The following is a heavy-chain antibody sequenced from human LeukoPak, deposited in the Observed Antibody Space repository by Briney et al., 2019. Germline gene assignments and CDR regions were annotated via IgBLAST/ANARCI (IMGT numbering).Heavy chain of an antibody. CDR2: IIPIFGTA. D-gene: IGHD3-10*01. J-gene: IGHJ4*02. V-gene: IGHV1-69*13. CDR3: ALGYRLRSFITMVRGVIFPGDY. Sequence: AASVKVSCKASGGTFSSYAISWVRQAPGQGLERMGGIIPIFGTANYAQKFQGRVTITADESTSTAYMELSSLRSEDTAVYYCALGYRLRSFITMVRGVIFPGDYWGQETLVTVSS. CDR1: GGTFSSYA.